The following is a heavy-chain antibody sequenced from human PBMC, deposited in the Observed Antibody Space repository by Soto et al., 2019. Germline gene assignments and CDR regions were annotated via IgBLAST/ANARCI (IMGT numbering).Heavy chain of an antibody. Sequence: VASVKVSCKASGYTFTSYGISWVRQAPGQGLEWMGWISAYNGNTNYAQKLQGRVTMTTDTSTSTAYMELRSLRSDDTAVYYCARREMGHIVVVPAAIVDGMDVWGQGTTVTVSS. CDR3: ARREMGHIVVVPAAIVDGMDV. V-gene: IGHV1-18*01. CDR1: GYTFTSYG. CDR2: ISAYNGNT. J-gene: IGHJ6*02. D-gene: IGHD2-2*02.